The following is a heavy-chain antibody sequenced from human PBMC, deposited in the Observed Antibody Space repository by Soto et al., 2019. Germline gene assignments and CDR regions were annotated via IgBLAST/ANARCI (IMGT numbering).Heavy chain of an antibody. V-gene: IGHV3-7*05. Sequence: EVQLVESGGGLVQPGGSLRLSCAASGFTFSSYWMSWVRQAPGKGLEWVANIKQDGSEKYYVDSVKGRFTISRDNAKNSLYRQMNSLRAEETAVYYCARDSHLLLWFGELLPYYYYGMDVWGQGTTVTVSS. D-gene: IGHD3-10*01. J-gene: IGHJ6*02. CDR3: ARDSHLLLWFGELLPYYYYGMDV. CDR2: IKQDGSEK. CDR1: GFTFSSYW.